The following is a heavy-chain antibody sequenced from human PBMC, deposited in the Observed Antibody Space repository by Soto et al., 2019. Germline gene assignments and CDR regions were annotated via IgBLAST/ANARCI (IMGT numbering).Heavy chain of an antibody. D-gene: IGHD2-15*01. V-gene: IGHV4-61*01. CDR3: ARAPADCSGGSCYELGFDY. CDR2: IYYSGST. J-gene: IGHJ4*02. CDR1: GGSVSSGSYY. Sequence: PSETLSLTCTVSGGSVSSGSYYWSWIRQPPGKGLEWIGYIYYSGSTNYNPSLKSRVTISVDTSKNQFSLELSSVTAADTAVYYCARAPADCSGGSCYELGFDYWGQGTLVTVSS.